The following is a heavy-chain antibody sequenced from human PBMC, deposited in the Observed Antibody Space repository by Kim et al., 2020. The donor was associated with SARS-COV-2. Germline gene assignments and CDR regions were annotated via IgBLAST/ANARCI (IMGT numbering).Heavy chain of an antibody. V-gene: IGHV3-30*18. Sequence: GGSLRLSCAASGFTFSSYGMHWVRQAPGKGLEWVAVISYDGSNKYYADSVKGRFTISRDNSKNTLYLQMNSLRAEDTAVYYCAKDQIAVAGYYWGQGTLVTVSS. J-gene: IGHJ4*02. D-gene: IGHD6-19*01. CDR3: AKDQIAVAGYY. CDR2: ISYDGSNK. CDR1: GFTFSSYG.